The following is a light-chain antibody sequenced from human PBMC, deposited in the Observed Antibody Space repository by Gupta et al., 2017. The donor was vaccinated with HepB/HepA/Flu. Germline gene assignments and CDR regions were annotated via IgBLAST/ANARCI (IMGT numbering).Light chain of an antibody. CDR1: SSNIGSNA. CDR3: AAWDDGLNGRV. V-gene: IGLV1-44*01. Sequence: TVLTQQPTASGTPGQRVAISCSGGSSNIGSNAVNWYQQRPGTSPKLLIYDNNQRPSGVPDRFSGSKSGTSASLAISGLQSEDEADYYCAAWDDGLNGRVFGTGTKVTVL. J-gene: IGLJ1*01. CDR2: DNN.